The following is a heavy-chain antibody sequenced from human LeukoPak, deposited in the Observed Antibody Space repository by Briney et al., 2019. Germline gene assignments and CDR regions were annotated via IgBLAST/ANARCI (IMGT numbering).Heavy chain of an antibody. CDR1: GYTFTSYD. J-gene: IGHJ4*02. V-gene: IGHV1-8*01. CDR3: ARSRSLAIYFDY. CDR2: MNPNSGNT. Sequence: ASVKVSCKASGYTFTSYDINWVRQATGQGLEWMGWMNPNSGNTGYAQKFQGRVTMTRNTSISTAYMELSRLRSDDTAVYYCARSRSLAIYFDYWGQGTLVTVSS.